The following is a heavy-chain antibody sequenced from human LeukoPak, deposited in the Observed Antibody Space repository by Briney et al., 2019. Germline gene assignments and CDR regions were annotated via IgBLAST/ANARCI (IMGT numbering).Heavy chain of an antibody. CDR3: ATALPGSQLEVVVATIDAFDI. CDR2: ISVYNGDT. CDR1: GYTFTSYY. Sequence: ASVKVSCKASGYTFTSYYMHWVRQAPGQGLEWMGWISVYNGDTNYAQKLQGRVTMTTDTSTSTAYMELSSLRSEDTAVYYCATALPGSQLEVVVATIDAFDIWGQGTMVTVSS. J-gene: IGHJ3*02. D-gene: IGHD2-15*01. V-gene: IGHV1-18*04.